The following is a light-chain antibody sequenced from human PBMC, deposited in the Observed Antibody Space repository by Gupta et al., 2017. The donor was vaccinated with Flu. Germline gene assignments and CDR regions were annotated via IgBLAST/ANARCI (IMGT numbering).Light chain of an antibody. CDR1: RDIHSH. V-gene: IGKV1-9*01. Sequence: QLTQSPSFLSASVGDRVNIACRASRDIHSHLAWFQQKPRQAPKLLIYAASSLQSGVPSRFSGSESGTEFTLTISSLQPEDFATYYCQQLYDYPYTFGQGTQLDIK. CDR3: QQLYDYPYT. CDR2: AAS. J-gene: IGKJ2*01.